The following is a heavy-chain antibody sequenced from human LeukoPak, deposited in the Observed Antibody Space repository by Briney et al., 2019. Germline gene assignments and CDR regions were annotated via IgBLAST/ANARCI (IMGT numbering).Heavy chain of an antibody. CDR1: GFTFSSYA. D-gene: IGHD3-22*01. V-gene: IGHV3-23*01. CDR2: ISGSGGST. J-gene: IGHJ4*02. Sequence: GGSLRLSCAASGFTFSSYAMSWVRQAPGKGLEWVSVISGSGGSTNYADSVKGRFTISRDNSKNTLYLQMNSLRAEDTAAYYCAKVGGGGGYYYDYRGQGTLVTVSS. CDR3: AKVGGGGGYYYDY.